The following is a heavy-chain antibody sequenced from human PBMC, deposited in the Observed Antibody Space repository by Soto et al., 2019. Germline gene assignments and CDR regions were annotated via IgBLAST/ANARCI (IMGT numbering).Heavy chain of an antibody. J-gene: IGHJ4*02. Sequence: GGSLRLSCAASGFTFSSYAMSWVRQAPGKGLEWVSATRDSGGTKNYADSVKGRFTISRDNSKSTLYLQMNSLRVEDTAIYYCAKSPGAYYPITFDYWGQGSLVTVSS. V-gene: IGHV3-23*01. CDR1: GFTFSSYA. D-gene: IGHD4-17*01. CDR3: AKSPGAYYPITFDY. CDR2: TRDSGGTK.